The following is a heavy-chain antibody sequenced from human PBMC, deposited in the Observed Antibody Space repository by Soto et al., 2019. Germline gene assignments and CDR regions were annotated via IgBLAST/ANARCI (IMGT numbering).Heavy chain of an antibody. CDR1: GGTFSSYA. V-gene: IGHV1-69*01. Sequence: QVQLVQSGAEVKKPGSSVKVSCKASGGTFSSYAISWVRQAPGQGLEWMGGIVPIFGTANYAQKFQGRVTITADESTSTAYIELSSLRSEDTAVYYCATVSGFGELNDYYGMDVWGQGTTVTVSS. D-gene: IGHD3-10*01. J-gene: IGHJ6*02. CDR3: ATVSGFGELNDYYGMDV. CDR2: IVPIFGTA.